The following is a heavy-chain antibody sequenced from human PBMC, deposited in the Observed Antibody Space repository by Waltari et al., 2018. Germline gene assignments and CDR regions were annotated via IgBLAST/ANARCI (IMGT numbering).Heavy chain of an antibody. J-gene: IGHJ4*02. V-gene: IGHV3-30*02. CDR1: GFELGSYG. CDR3: AKDIRNGWYADY. CDR2: IRHDRSSE. D-gene: IGHD6-19*01. Sequence: QVQLVESGGGVVRPGGSLRLSGVASGFELGSYGMHWLRQAPGKGLEWVAFIRHDRSSEHYGESVKGRFIISTENFKNTLYLQMNSLRIEDTGIYYCAKDIRNGWYADYLGQGTLVTVSS.